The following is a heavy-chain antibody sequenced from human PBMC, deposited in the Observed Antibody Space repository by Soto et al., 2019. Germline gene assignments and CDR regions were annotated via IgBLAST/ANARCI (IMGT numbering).Heavy chain of an antibody. CDR2: ISAYNGNT. Sequence: ASVKVSCKASGYTYTSYGISWVRQAPGQGLEWMGWISAYNGNTNYAQKLQGRVTKTTDTSTSTAYMELRSLRSDDTAVYYCARGRILTDYYYYGMDVWGQGTTVTVSS. J-gene: IGHJ6*02. CDR1: GYTYTSYG. CDR3: ARGRILTDYYYYGMDV. D-gene: IGHD3-9*01. V-gene: IGHV1-18*01.